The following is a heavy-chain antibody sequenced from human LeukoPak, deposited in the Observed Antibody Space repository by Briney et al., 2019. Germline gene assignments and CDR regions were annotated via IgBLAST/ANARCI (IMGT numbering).Heavy chain of an antibody. CDR2: ISYDGSNK. CDR1: GFTFSSYA. Sequence: PGGSLRLSCAASGFTFSSYAMRWVRQAPGKGLEWVAVISYDGSNKYYADSVKGRFTISRDNSKNTLYLQMNSLRAEDTAVYYCARTVTTVTTSPRLNWFDPWGQGTLVTVSS. V-gene: IGHV3-30-3*01. D-gene: IGHD4-11*01. CDR3: ARTVTTVTTSPRLNWFDP. J-gene: IGHJ5*02.